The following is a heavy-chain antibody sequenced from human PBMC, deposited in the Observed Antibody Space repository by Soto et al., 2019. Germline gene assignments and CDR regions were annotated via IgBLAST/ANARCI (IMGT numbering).Heavy chain of an antibody. V-gene: IGHV1-18*01. CDR3: TANLRFLEWLLRYYGMDV. CDR2: ISAYNGNT. CDR1: GYTFTSYG. J-gene: IGHJ6*02. D-gene: IGHD3-3*01. Sequence: ASVKVSCKASGYTFTSYGISWVRQAPGQGLEWMGWISAYNGNTNYAQKLQGRVTMTTDTSTSTAYMELRSLRSDDTAVYYCTANLRFLEWLLRYYGMDVWGQGTTVTVSS.